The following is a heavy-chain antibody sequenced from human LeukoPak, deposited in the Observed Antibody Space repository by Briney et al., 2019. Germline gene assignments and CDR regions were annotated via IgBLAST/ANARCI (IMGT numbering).Heavy chain of an antibody. CDR1: VYTFTDFY. D-gene: IGHD2-21*01. J-gene: IGHJ3*02. V-gene: IGHV1-2*02. CDR2: INPNSGGT. Sequence: SSVKVSCKSSVYTFTDFYMHWVGQAPGQGLEWVGWINPNSGGTNYAQKFQGRVTITRDTSISTAYMEVSRLRSDDTAVYYCAREAGDNAFDIWGQGTMVTVSS. CDR3: AREAGDNAFDI.